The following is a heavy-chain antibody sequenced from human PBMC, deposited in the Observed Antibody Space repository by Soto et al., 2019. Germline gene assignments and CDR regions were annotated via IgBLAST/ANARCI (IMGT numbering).Heavy chain of an antibody. CDR2: ISYNGIDK. CDR1: GFTFTNHG. CDR3: XXXXXXXXXXXXXXY. V-gene: IGHV3-30*03. Sequence: QMQLVESGGGVVQPGRSLRLSCAASGFTFTNHGIHWVRQAPGKGLEWVADISYNGIDKWYGDSVQGRFTISRDNFRXXXXXXXXXXXXXXXXXXXXXXXXXXXXXXXXXXYWGQGTLVTVSS. J-gene: IGHJ4*02.